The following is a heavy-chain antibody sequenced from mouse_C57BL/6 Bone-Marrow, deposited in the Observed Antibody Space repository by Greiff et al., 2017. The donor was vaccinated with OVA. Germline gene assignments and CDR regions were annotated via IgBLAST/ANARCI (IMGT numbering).Heavy chain of an antibody. CDR2: INYDGSST. CDR3: ARERWLLPYYYAMDY. V-gene: IGHV5-16*01. Sequence: EVQLVESEGGLVQPGSSMKLSCTASGFTFSDYYMAWVRQVPEKGLEWVANINYDGSSTYYLDSLKSRFIISRDNAKNILYLQMSSLKSEDTATYYCARERWLLPYYYAMDYWGQGTSVTVSS. D-gene: IGHD2-3*01. J-gene: IGHJ4*01. CDR1: GFTFSDYY.